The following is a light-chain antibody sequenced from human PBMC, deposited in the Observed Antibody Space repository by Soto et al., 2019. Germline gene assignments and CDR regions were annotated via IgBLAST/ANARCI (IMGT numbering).Light chain of an antibody. CDR3: QQYGSSPPYT. CDR1: QSVSGNY. Sequence: EIVLTQSPGTLSLSPGERATISCRASQSVSGNYLAWYQQKPRQSPRLLIYGSSDRATGIPDRFSGSGSATDFTLTITRVEPEDFAVYYCQQYGSSPPYTFGQGNKLEIK. CDR2: GSS. J-gene: IGKJ2*01. V-gene: IGKV3-20*01.